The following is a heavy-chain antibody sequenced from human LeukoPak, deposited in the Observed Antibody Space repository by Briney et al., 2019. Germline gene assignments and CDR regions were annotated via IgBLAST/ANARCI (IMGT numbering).Heavy chain of an antibody. V-gene: IGHV3-30*09. CDR2: ISYDGSNK. D-gene: IGHD2-2*01. CDR3: ARACSSTSCYAGFDY. Sequence: PGGSLRLSCAASGFTFSSYAMHWVRQAPGKGLEWVAVISYDGSNKYYADSVKGRFAISRDNSKNTLYLQMNSLRAEDTAVYYCARACSSTSCYAGFDYWGQGTLVTVSS. J-gene: IGHJ4*02. CDR1: GFTFSSYA.